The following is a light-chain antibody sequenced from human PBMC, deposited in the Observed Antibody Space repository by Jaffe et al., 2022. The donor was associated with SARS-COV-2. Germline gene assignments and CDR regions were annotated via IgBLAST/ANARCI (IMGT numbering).Light chain of an antibody. J-gene: IGKJ4*01. V-gene: IGKV1-9*01. Sequence: DIQLTQSPSFLSASVGDRVTITCRASQGISSYLAWYQQKPGKAPKLLIYAASTFQSGVPSRFSGSGSGTDFTLTISSLQPEDFATYYCQQLNSYPLTFGGGTKVEIK. CDR3: QQLNSYPLT. CDR1: QGISSY. CDR2: AAS.